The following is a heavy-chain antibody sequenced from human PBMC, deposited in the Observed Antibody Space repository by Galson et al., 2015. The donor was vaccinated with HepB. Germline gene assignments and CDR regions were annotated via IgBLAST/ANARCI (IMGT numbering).Heavy chain of an antibody. CDR1: GGSISSYY. D-gene: IGHD3-16*01. J-gene: IGHJ4*02. CDR2: IYTSGST. CDR3: ASDYFSSRGEWLYFDY. Sequence: ETLSLTCTVSGGSISSYYWSWIRQPAGKGLEWIGHIYTSGSTNYNPSLKSRVTMSVDTSKNQFSLKLSSVTAADTAVYYCASDYFSSRGEWLYFDYWGQGTLVTVSS. V-gene: IGHV4-4*07.